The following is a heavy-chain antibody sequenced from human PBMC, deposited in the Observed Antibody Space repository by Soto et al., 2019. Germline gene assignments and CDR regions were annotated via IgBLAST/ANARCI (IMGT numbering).Heavy chain of an antibody. CDR1: GAALNSGNYY. D-gene: IGHD2-21*01. CDR2: IYVTGAV. CDR3: ARLRIATNNYKWFDP. Sequence: PSETLSLTCSVSGAALNSGNYYWSWIRQVPGKGLEWIGHIYVTGAVDYNPSLRDRITISQDTSGRQFSLNLRLVTAADTAVYYCARLRIATNNYKWFDPWGQGTLVTGSS. J-gene: IGHJ5*02. V-gene: IGHV4-31*03.